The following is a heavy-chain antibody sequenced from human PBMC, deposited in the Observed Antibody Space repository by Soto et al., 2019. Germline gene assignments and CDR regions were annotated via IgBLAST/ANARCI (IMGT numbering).Heavy chain of an antibody. J-gene: IGHJ5*02. V-gene: IGHV1-69*01. CDR3: ARDSYCGGDCYSGWFDP. D-gene: IGHD2-21*02. CDR1: GGTFSSYA. Sequence: QVQLVQSGAEVKKPGSSVKVSCKASGGTFSSYAISWVRQAPGQGLEWMGGIIPIFGTANYAQKFQGRVTITADESTSTAYMELSSLRSEDTAVYYCARDSYCGGDCYSGWFDPWGQETLVTVSS. CDR2: IIPIFGTA.